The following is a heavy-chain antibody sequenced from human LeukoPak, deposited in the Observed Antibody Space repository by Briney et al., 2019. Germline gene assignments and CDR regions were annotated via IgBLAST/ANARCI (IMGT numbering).Heavy chain of an antibody. CDR2: INPNSGGT. V-gene: IGHV1-2*06. CDR3: ARAAPGEWELPPPEPRQFDY. Sequence: GASVKVSCKASGCTFTGYYMHWVRQAPGQGLEWMGRINPNSGGTNYAQKSQGRVTMTRDTSISTAYMELSRLRSDDTAVYYCARAAPGEWELPPPEPRQFDYWGQGTLVTVSS. J-gene: IGHJ4*02. CDR1: GCTFTGYY. D-gene: IGHD1-26*01.